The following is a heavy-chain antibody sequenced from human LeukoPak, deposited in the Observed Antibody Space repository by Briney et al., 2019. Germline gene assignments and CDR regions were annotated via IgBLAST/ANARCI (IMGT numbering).Heavy chain of an antibody. CDR2: IYHSGST. J-gene: IGHJ6*02. CDR1: GGSISNTNW. CDR3: ARDFYGESYRYRNYYYGMDV. V-gene: IGHV4-4*02. D-gene: IGHD1-14*01. Sequence: SGTLSLTCAVSGGSISNTNWWSWVRQPPGKGLEWIGEIYHSGSTNYNPSLKSRVTISVDKSNNQFSLKLSSVTAADTAVYYCARDFYGESYRYRNYYYGMDVWGQGTTVTVSS.